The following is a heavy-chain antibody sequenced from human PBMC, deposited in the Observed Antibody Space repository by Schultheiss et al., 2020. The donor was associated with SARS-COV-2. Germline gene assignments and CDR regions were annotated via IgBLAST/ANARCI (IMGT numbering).Heavy chain of an antibody. V-gene: IGHV1-18*01. J-gene: IGHJ6*02. CDR2: ISAYNGNT. D-gene: IGHD2-2*01. Sequence: ASVKVSCKASGYTFTSYGISWVRQAPGQGLEWMGWISAYNGNTNYAQKLQGRVTMTTDTSTSTAYMELRSLRSDDTAVYYCARDRCWAHDFSTSCYHYYGMDVWGQGTTVTVSS. CDR1: GYTFTSYG. CDR3: ARDRCWAHDFSTSCYHYYGMDV.